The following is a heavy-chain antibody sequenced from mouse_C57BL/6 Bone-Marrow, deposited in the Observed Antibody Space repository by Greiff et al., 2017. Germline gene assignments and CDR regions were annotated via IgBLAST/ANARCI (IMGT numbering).Heavy chain of an antibody. V-gene: IGHV1-47*01. CDR1: GYTFTTYP. D-gene: IGHD2-4*01. J-gene: IGHJ2*01. CDR3: AIYDYDEGYFDY. Sequence: QVQLQQSGAELVKPGASVKMSCKASGYTFTTYPIEWMKQNHGKSLEWIGNFHPYNDDTKYNEKFKGKATLTVEKSSSTVYLELSRLTAADSAVYYCAIYDYDEGYFDYWGQGTTLTVSS. CDR2: FHPYNDDT.